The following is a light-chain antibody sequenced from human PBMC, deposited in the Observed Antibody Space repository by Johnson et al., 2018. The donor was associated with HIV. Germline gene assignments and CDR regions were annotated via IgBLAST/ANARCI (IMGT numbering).Light chain of an antibody. CDR2: ENN. Sequence: QSVLTQPPSVSAAPGQKVTISCSGSSSNIGNNYVSWYQQLPGTAPKLLIYENNKRPSGIPDRFSGSKSGTSATLGITGLQTGDEADYYCGTWDSSLSAGEVFGTGTKVTLL. V-gene: IGLV1-51*02. CDR1: SSNIGNNY. J-gene: IGLJ1*01. CDR3: GTWDSSLSAGEV.